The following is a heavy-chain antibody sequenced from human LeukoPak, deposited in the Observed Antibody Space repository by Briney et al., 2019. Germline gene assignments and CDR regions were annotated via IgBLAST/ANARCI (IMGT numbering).Heavy chain of an antibody. CDR2: ISGYNGNT. CDR3: ASLKNYYDSSGYLVTDAFDI. V-gene: IGHV1-18*01. Sequence: ASVKVSCKASGYTFSSYGFNWVRQAPGQGLEWMGWISGYNGNTNYAQKLQGRVTMTTDTSTSTAYMELRSLKSDDTAVYYCASLKNYYDSSGYLVTDAFDIWGQGTMVTVSS. CDR1: GYTFSSYG. J-gene: IGHJ3*02. D-gene: IGHD3-22*01.